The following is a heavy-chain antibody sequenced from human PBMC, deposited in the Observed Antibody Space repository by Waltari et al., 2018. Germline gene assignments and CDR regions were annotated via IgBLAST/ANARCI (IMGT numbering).Heavy chain of an antibody. Sequence: VVQPGRSLRLSCAASGFTFSSYGMHWVRQAPGKGLEWVAVIWYDGSNKYYADSVKGRFTISRDNSKNTLYLQMNSLRAEDTAVYYCARVGLGTTGTTEDDAFDIWGQGTMVTVSS. J-gene: IGHJ3*02. CDR1: GFTFSSYG. CDR2: IWYDGSNK. CDR3: ARVGLGTTGTTEDDAFDI. V-gene: IGHV3-33*01. D-gene: IGHD1-1*01.